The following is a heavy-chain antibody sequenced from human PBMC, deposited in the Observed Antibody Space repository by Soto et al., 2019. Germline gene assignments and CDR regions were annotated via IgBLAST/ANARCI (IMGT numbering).Heavy chain of an antibody. V-gene: IGHV4-4*02. CDR1: GGSINNGYW. D-gene: IGHD6-19*01. Sequence: QVHLQESGPGLVKPSGTLSLTCGVSGGSINNGYWWTWVRQPPGKGREWIGEKHHSGSTNYNLSLRSRVSISLDKSKNQFSLILSSVTAADAAVYSSAYSSGWWRLDVWGQGTTVTVSS. CDR3: AYSSGWWRLDV. CDR2: KHHSGST. J-gene: IGHJ6*02.